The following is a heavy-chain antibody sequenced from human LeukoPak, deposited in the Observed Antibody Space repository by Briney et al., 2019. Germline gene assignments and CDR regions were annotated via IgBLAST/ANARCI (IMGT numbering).Heavy chain of an antibody. D-gene: IGHD4-11*01. Sequence: SETLSLTCGVYGRSFRGYYWSWIRQPPGKGVEWIRQINNTRSANYNPSLKSRVTISVDTSKKQFSLKLSSGTDADTAVYYGARGKCSNYCNDYYYMDVWGKGTTVTVSS. J-gene: IGHJ6*03. V-gene: IGHV4-34*01. CDR1: GRSFRGYY. CDR2: INNTRSA. CDR3: ARGKCSNYCNDYYYMDV.